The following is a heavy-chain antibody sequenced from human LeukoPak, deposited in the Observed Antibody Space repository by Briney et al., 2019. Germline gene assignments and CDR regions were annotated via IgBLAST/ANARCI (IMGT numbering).Heavy chain of an antibody. CDR1: GFTFSSYS. D-gene: IGHD6-19*01. J-gene: IGHJ4*02. Sequence: GSLRLSCAASGFTFSSYSMNWVRQAPGKGLEWVSSISSSSSYIYYADSVKGRFTISRDNAKNSLYLQMNSLRADDTALYYCARGGSGWFGRTDYWGQGTLVTVSS. CDR3: ARGGSGWFGRTDY. V-gene: IGHV3-21*04. CDR2: ISSSSSYI.